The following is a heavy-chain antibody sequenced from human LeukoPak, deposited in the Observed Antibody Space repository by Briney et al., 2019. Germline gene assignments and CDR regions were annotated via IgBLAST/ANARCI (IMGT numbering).Heavy chain of an antibody. CDR3: AKDMFRSSGISGSSGFDY. CDR1: GFTFSSYW. J-gene: IGHJ4*02. D-gene: IGHD6-13*01. CDR2: ISGSGGST. V-gene: IGHV3-23*01. Sequence: PGGSLRLSCAASGFTFSSYWMSWVRQAPGKGLEWVSAISGSGGSTYYADSVKGRFTISRDNAKNSLYLQMNSLRAEDMALYYCAKDMFRSSGISGSSGFDYWGQGTLVTVSS.